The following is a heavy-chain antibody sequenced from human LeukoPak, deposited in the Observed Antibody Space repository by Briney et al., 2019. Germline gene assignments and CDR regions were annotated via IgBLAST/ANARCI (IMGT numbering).Heavy chain of an antibody. CDR1: GDSITSYY. J-gene: IGHJ3*02. V-gene: IGHV4-4*07. D-gene: IGHD3-3*01. Sequence: SETLSLTCTVSGDSITSYYWSWIRQSAEKGLEWIGRIYTTGTTNYNPSLKGRVTVSVDTSKNQFFLKLRSVTAADTAVYYCAKGLDIWRDAFDIWGQGTMVTVSS. CDR3: AKGLDIWRDAFDI. CDR2: IYTTGTT.